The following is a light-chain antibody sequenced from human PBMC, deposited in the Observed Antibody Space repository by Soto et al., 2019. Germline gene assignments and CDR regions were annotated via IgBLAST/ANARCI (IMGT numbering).Light chain of an antibody. CDR1: QSVSRN. J-gene: IGKJ1*01. CDR2: SAS. Sequence: EIVVTQSASTLSVSPGERATRSWRASQSVSRNLAWYQHKPGQAPRILIYSASTRATGIPARFSGSASGTESTLTISSLKAEDFAVYYCQQYSRWPTFGQGTKVDIK. CDR3: QQYSRWPT. V-gene: IGKV3-15*01.